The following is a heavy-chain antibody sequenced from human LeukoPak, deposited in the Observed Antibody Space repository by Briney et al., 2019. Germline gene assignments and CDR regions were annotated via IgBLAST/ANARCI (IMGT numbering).Heavy chain of an antibody. CDR2: IYYSGST. V-gene: IGHV4-30-4*01. CDR1: GGSISSGNYY. J-gene: IGHJ5*02. Sequence: SETLSLTCTVPGGSISSGNYYWSWIRQPPGKGVEWIGYIYYSGSTYYNPSLKSRVTISVDTSKNQFSLKLSSVTAADTAVYYCARLQIVATIMSLFDPWGQGTLVTVSS. D-gene: IGHD5-12*01. CDR3: ARLQIVATIMSLFDP.